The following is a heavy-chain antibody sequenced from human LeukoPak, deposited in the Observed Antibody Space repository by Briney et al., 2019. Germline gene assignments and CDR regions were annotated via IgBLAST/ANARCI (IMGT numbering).Heavy chain of an antibody. CDR2: IYYSGST. Sequence: SGPALVKPTQTLTLTCTFSGFSLSTSGMCVSWIRQPPGKALEWIGYIYYSGSTYYNPSLKSRVTISIDTSKNQFSLKLRSVTAADTAVYYCARVVAAAAVPDYWGQGTLVTVSS. V-gene: IGHV4-31*03. CDR1: GFSLSTSGMC. D-gene: IGHD6-13*01. CDR3: ARVVAAAAVPDY. J-gene: IGHJ4*02.